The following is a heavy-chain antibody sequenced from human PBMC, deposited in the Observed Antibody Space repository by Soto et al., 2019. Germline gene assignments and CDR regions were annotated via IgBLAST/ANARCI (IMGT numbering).Heavy chain of an antibody. V-gene: IGHV4-59*01. CDR3: ARTVTTWALGGRYYYYYMDV. CDR2: IYYSGST. D-gene: IGHD4-4*01. J-gene: IGHJ6*03. CDR1: GGSISSYY. Sequence: SETLSLTCTVSGGSISSYYWSWIRQPPGKGLEWIGYIYYSGSTNYNPSLKSRVTISVDTSKNQFSLKLSSVTAADTAVYYCARTVTTWALGGRYYYYYMDVWGKGTTVTVSS.